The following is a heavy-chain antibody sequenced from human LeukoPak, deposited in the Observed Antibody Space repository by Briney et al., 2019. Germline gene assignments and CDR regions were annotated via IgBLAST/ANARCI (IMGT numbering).Heavy chain of an antibody. CDR3: ARAEPTDY. CDR1: GFTFSSYA. J-gene: IGHJ4*02. D-gene: IGHD1-14*01. V-gene: IGHV3-66*01. CDR2: IYSGGST. Sequence: PGGSLRLSCAASGFTFSSYAMSWVRQAPGKGLEWVSVIYSGGSTYYADSVKGRFTISRDNTKNTLYLQMNSLRAEDTAVYYCARAEPTDYWGQGTLVTVSS.